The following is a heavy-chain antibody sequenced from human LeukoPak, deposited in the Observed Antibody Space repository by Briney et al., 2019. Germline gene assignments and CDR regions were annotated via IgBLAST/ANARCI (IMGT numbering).Heavy chain of an antibody. J-gene: IGHJ4*02. CDR2: IAYDESKK. Sequence: PGGSLRLSCAASGFTFKSYSVYWVRQAPGKGLEWVAVIAYDESKKYYADSVKGRFAISRDNSNNTAYLEMNSLRIDDTAVYFCARDVISRNMTTLGLGYWGQGTLSPSPQ. CDR1: GFTFKSYS. CDR3: ARDVISRNMTTLGLGY. D-gene: IGHD3-16*01. V-gene: IGHV3-30*09.